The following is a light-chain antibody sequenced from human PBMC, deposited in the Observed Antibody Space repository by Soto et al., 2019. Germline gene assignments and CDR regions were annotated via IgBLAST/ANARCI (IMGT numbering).Light chain of an antibody. V-gene: IGKV1-5*01. Sequence: DIQMTQSPSTLSASVGDRVTTTCRASQSVSRWLAWYRQKPGKAPKLLIYDASSLESGAPSRFSGSGSGTEFTLTITSLQPDDFATYYCQQYNTFATFGQGTKVDIK. CDR3: QQYNTFAT. J-gene: IGKJ1*01. CDR1: QSVSRW. CDR2: DAS.